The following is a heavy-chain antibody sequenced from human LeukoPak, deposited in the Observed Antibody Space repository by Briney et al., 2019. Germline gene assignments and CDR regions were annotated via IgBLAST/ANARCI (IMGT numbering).Heavy chain of an antibody. Sequence: GGSLRLSCAASGFTFSSYAMSWVRQAPGKGLEWVSGISVSGVSTYYADSVKGRFTISRDNAKNSLYLQMNSLRAEDTAVYYCTREVAVAFDSWGQGTLVTVSS. CDR3: TREVAVAFDS. CDR2: ISVSGVST. V-gene: IGHV3-23*01. D-gene: IGHD6-19*01. CDR1: GFTFSSYA. J-gene: IGHJ4*02.